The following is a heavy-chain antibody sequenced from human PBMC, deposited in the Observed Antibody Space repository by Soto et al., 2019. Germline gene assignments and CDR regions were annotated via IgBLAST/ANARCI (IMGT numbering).Heavy chain of an antibody. CDR2: IRSKANSYAT. V-gene: IGHV3-73*01. CDR1: GFTFSGSA. J-gene: IGHJ4*02. D-gene: IGHD3-9*01. Sequence: PGGSLRLSCAASGFTFSGSAMHWVRQASGKGLEWVGRIRSKANSYATAYAASVKGRFTISRDDSKNTAYLQMNSLKTEDTAVYYCTRHGLSITIFRLVIIPFDYWGQGTLVTVSS. CDR3: TRHGLSITIFRLVIIPFDY.